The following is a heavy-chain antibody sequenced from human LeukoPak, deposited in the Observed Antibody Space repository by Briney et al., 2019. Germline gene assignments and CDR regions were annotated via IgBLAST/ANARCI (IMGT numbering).Heavy chain of an antibody. J-gene: IGHJ4*02. CDR2: ISATSTYI. CDR3: ARDNYFDY. Sequence: PGGSLRLSCAASGFTFSTYTMNWVRQAPGKGLEWVSSISATSTYIYYADSVKGRFTISRDNAKTSLYLQMNSLRAEDTAVYYCARDNYFDYWGQGTRVTVSS. V-gene: IGHV3-21*01. CDR1: GFTFSTYT.